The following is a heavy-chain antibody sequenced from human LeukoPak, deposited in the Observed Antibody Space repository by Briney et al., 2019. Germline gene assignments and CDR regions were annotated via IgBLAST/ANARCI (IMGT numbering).Heavy chain of an antibody. CDR1: GFTFSRYS. J-gene: IGHJ3*02. V-gene: IGHV3-21*01. Sequence: GGALRLSCAASGFTFSRYSMNWVRQAPGKGREWVSSISSSSSYIYYAVSVMGRFTSSRDNANNSLYLQMNSLRAEDTDVYYCSKEPGYGGSYKQVIAFDIWGQGTMVTVSS. CDR2: ISSSSSYI. D-gene: IGHD1-26*01. CDR3: SKEPGYGGSYKQVIAFDI.